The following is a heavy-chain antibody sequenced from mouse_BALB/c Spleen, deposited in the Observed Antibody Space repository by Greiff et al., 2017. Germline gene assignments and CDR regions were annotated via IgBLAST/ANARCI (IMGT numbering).Heavy chain of an antibody. J-gene: IGHJ4*01. Sequence: VQLQQSGPGLVAPSQSLSITCTVSGFSLTGYGVNWVRQPPGKGLEWLGMIWGDGSTDYNSALKSRLSISKDNSKSQVFLKMNSLQTDDTARYYCARDASTMDRAMDYWGQGTSVTVSS. CDR2: IWGDGST. D-gene: IGHD2-1*01. CDR3: ARDASTMDRAMDY. CDR1: GFSLTGYG. V-gene: IGHV2-6-7*01.